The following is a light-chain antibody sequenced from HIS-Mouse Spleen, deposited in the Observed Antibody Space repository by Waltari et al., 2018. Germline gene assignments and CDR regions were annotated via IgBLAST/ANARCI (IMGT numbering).Light chain of an antibody. CDR2: EGS. CDR3: CSYAGSSTWV. CDR1: SSDVGSYNL. J-gene: IGLJ3*02. Sequence: QSALTQPASVSGSPGQSLTISCTGTSSDVGSYNLVSWYQQHPGKAPKLMVYEGSRRPSGVSNRFSGSKCGNTASLTISGLPAEDEADYSCCSYAGSSTWVFGGGTKLTVL. V-gene: IGLV2-23*01.